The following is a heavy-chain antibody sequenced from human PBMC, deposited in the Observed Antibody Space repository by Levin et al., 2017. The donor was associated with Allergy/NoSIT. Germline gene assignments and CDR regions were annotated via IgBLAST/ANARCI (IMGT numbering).Heavy chain of an antibody. CDR3: ARTYGGDVYYFDY. CDR2: IYYSGST. J-gene: IGHJ4*02. CDR1: GGSISSSSYY. V-gene: IGHV4-39*01. Sequence: SQTLSLTCTVSGGSISSSSYYWGWIRQPPGKGLEWIGSIYYSGSTYYNPSLKSRVTISVDTSKNQFSLKLSSVTAADTAVYYCARTYGGDVYYFDYWGQGTLVTVSS. D-gene: IGHD5-12*01.